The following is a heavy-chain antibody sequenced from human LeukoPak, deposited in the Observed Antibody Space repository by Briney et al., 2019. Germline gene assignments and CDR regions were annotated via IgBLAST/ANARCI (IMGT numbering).Heavy chain of an antibody. CDR3: ARSGLGEYYFDY. CDR2: ISYDGSNK. Sequence: GGSLRLSCAASGFTFSSYAMHWVRQAPGKGLEWVAVISYDGSNKYYADPVKGRFTISRDNSKNTLYLQMNSLRAEDTAVYYCARSGLGEYYFDYWGQGTLVTVSS. V-gene: IGHV3-30*04. D-gene: IGHD3-10*01. CDR1: GFTFSSYA. J-gene: IGHJ4*02.